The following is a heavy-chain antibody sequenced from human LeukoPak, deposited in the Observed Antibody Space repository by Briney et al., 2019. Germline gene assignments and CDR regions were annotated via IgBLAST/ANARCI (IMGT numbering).Heavy chain of an antibody. J-gene: IGHJ4*02. CDR1: GFTFSSYA. CDR2: ISGSGGST. Sequence: GGSLRLSCAASGFTFSSYAVSWVRQAPRKGLEWVSAISGSGGSTYYADSVKGRFTISRDNSKNTLYLQMNSLRAEDTAVYYCAKYYYDGLADYWGQGTLVTVSS. V-gene: IGHV3-23*01. CDR3: AKYYYDGLADY. D-gene: IGHD3-3*01.